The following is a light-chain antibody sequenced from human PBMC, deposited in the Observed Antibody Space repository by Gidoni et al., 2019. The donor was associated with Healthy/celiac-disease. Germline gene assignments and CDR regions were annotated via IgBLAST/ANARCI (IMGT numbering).Light chain of an antibody. J-gene: IGKJ2*04. CDR2: YAS. Sequence: EIVLTQSPATLSLSPGERATLSCRASQSVSSYLAWYQQKPGQAPRLLIYYASNRATGIPARFSGSGSGTDFTLTISSLEPEDFAVYYCQQRSNWPCSFXQXTKLEIK. CDR1: QSVSSY. CDR3: QQRSNWPCS. V-gene: IGKV3-11*01.